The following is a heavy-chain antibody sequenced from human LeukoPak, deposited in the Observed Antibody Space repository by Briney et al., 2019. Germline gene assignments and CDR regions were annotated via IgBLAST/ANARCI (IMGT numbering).Heavy chain of an antibody. CDR3: ARKHYGSGSFNWFDP. CDR1: GGTFSSYA. J-gene: IGHJ5*02. D-gene: IGHD3-10*01. CDR2: IIPIFGTA. Sequence: SVKVPCKASGGTFSSYAISWVRQAPGQGLEWMGGIIPIFGTANYAQKFQGRVTITADESTSTAYMELSSLRSEDTAVYYCARKHYGSGSFNWFDPWGQGTLVTVSS. V-gene: IGHV1-69*13.